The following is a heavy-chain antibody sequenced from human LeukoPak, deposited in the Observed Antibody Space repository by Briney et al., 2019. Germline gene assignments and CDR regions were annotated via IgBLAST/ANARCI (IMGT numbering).Heavy chain of an antibody. CDR2: INWNGGST. V-gene: IGHV3-20*04. CDR1: GFTFDDYG. J-gene: IGHJ3*02. D-gene: IGHD3-10*01. Sequence: GGSLRLSCAASGFTFDDYGMSWVRQAPGKGLEWVSGINWNGGSTGYADSVKGRFTISRDNAKNSLYLQMNSLRAEDTAVYYCARLGTYGSGSYSSFDAFDIWGQGTMVTVSS. CDR3: ARLGTYGSGSYSSFDAFDI.